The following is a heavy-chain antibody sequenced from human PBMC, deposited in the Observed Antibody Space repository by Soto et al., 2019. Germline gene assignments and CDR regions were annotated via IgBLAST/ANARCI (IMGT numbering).Heavy chain of an antibody. CDR3: ARDGATGRYFYYYGMDV. D-gene: IGHD1-1*01. CDR2: LYTSGST. CDR1: GDSISSYY. J-gene: IGHJ6*02. Sequence: SETLSLTCAVSGDSISSYYWTWIRQPAGKGLEWIGRLYTSGSTNYNPSLKSRVTMSVDTSKDQFSLKLSSVTVADTAVYYCARDGATGRYFYYYGMDVWGQGTTVTVSS. V-gene: IGHV4-4*07.